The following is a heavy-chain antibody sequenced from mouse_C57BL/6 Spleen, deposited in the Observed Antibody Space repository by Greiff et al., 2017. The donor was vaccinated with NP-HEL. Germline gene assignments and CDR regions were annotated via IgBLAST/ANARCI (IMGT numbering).Heavy chain of an antibody. CDR1: GFTFSDYY. Sequence: DVQLVESEGGLVQPGSSMKLSCTASGFTFSDYYMAWVRQVPEKGLEWVANINYDGSSTYYLDSLKSRFIISRDNAKNILYLQMSSLKSEDTATYYCARGGLLAAMDYWGQGTSVTVSS. J-gene: IGHJ4*01. V-gene: IGHV5-16*01. CDR3: ARGGLLAAMDY. CDR2: INYDGSST. D-gene: IGHD1-1*02.